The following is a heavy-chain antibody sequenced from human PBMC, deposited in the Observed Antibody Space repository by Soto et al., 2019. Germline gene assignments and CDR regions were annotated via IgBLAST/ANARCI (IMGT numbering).Heavy chain of an antibody. V-gene: IGHV4-31*03. J-gene: IGHJ4*02. CDR3: ATERITTSAQDFFDS. CDR2: IYDSQST. CDR1: GASISSGGYY. Sequence: QVRLQESGPGLVKPSPTLSLTCSVSGASISSGGYYWSWIRQHPVKGLEWIGYIYDSQSTNYNPSLKSRVTISLDTSQNQVSLKVRSVTAADTALYFCATERITTSAQDFFDSWGQGTLVTVS. D-gene: IGHD2-15*01.